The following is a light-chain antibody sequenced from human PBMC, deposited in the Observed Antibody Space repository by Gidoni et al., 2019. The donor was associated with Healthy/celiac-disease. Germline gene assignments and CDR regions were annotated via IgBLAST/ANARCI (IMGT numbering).Light chain of an antibody. CDR2: GAS. CDR1: QSVSSSY. J-gene: IGKJ1*01. Sequence: GTLPCRASQSVSSSYLAWYQQKPGQAPRLLIYGASSRATGIPDRFSGSGSGTDFTLTISRLEPEDFAVYYCQQYGSSPPWTFGQGTKVVIK. CDR3: QQYGSSPPWT. V-gene: IGKV3-20*01.